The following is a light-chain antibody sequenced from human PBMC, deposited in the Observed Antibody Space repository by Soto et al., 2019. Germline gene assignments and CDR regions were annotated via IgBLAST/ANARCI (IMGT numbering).Light chain of an antibody. V-gene: IGKV3-11*01. J-gene: IGKJ4*01. CDR2: DTS. CDR3: HQCSNWPLT. Sequence: EIVLTQSPVTLSLSPGDRATLSCRASQNVFSSLAWYQQKPGQSPRLLIYDTSTKATAIPARFRGSGYGPDFTLTISSLEPEDFADYYCHQCSNWPLTFGGGTKVEIK. CDR1: QNVFSS.